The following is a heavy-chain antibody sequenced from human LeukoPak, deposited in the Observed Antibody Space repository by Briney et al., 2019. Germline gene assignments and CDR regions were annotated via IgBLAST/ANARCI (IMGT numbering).Heavy chain of an antibody. CDR1: GYTFTGYY. Sequence: ASVKVSCKASGYTFTGYYMHWVRQAPGKGLEWMGWINPNSGGTKYAQKFQCRVTMTRDTSLSTAYMELSRLRSDDTAVYYCARGGARESVFGVANIDYWGQGTLVTVSS. V-gene: IGHV1-2*02. CDR2: INPNSGGT. D-gene: IGHD3-3*01. J-gene: IGHJ4*02. CDR3: ARGGARESVFGVANIDY.